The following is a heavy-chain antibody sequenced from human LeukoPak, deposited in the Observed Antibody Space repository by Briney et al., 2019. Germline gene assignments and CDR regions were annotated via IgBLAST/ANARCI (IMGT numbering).Heavy chain of an antibody. V-gene: IGHV4-39*07. D-gene: IGHD3-10*01. CDR3: ARDTGQYAPGTPGFTRFDP. Sequence: PSETLSLTCAISGGSISSGGYSWTWIRQPPGKGLEWIGSIYNSGSTYYNPSLKSRVIVSLDTSKNQFSLRLTSVTAADTAVYYCARDTGQYAPGTPGFTRFDPWGQGTLVTVSS. CDR2: IYNSGST. J-gene: IGHJ5*02. CDR1: GGSISSGGYS.